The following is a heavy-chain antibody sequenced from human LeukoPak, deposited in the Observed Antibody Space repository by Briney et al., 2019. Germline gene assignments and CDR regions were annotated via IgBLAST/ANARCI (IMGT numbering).Heavy chain of an antibody. CDR2: INHSGST. J-gene: IGHJ4*02. CDR1: GGSFSGYY. CDR3: ARTPPDSSGYYNDY. V-gene: IGHV4-34*01. Sequence: SETLSLTCAVYGGSFSGYYWSWIRQPPGKGLEWIWEINHSGSTNYNPSLKSRVTISVDTSKNQFSLKLSSVTAADTAVYYCARTPPDSSGYYNDYWGQGTLVTVSS. D-gene: IGHD3-22*01.